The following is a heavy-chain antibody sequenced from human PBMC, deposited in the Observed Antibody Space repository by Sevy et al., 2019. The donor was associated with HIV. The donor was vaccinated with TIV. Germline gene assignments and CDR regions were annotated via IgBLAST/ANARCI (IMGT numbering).Heavy chain of an antibody. D-gene: IGHD2-2*01. CDR1: GFTFSNHG. J-gene: IGHJ6*02. V-gene: IGHV3-30*02. Sequence: GGSLRLSCAASGFTFSNHGMHWVRQAPGKGLEWVAFIRFDATIKYYRDSVKSRLTISRDNSKSTLYLQMNSLRAEDTAVYFCAKVLRIVEIPAAIDYYYGMDVWGQGTTVTVSS. CDR2: IRFDATIK. CDR3: AKVLRIVEIPAAIDYYYGMDV.